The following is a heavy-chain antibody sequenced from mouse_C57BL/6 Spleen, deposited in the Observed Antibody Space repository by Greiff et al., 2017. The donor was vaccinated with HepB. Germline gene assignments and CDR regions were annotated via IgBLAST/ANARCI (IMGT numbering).Heavy chain of an antibody. CDR2: ISNGGGST. J-gene: IGHJ4*01. D-gene: IGHD3-2*02. Sequence: EVKLVESGGGLVQPGGSLKLSCAASGFTFSDYYMYWVRQTPEKRLEWVAYISNGGGSTYYPDTVKGRFTISRDNAKNTLYLQMSRLKSEDTAMYDCARRDSSGYYYAMDYWGQGTSVTVSS. CDR1: GFTFSDYY. V-gene: IGHV5-12*01. CDR3: ARRDSSGYYYAMDY.